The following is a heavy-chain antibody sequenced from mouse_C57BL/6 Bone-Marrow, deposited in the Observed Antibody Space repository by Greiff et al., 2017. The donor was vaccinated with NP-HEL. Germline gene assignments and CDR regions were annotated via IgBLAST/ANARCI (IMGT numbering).Heavy chain of an antibody. CDR3: ARGELGRSWCAY. J-gene: IGHJ3*01. Sequence: EVQWVESGGGLVKPGGSLKLSCAASGFTFSSYTMSWVRQTPEKRLEWVATISGGGGNTYYPDSVKGRFTISRDNAKNTLYLQLSRLRSEDTAVDYCARGELGRSWCAYWGQGTLVTVSA. V-gene: IGHV5-9*04. CDR1: GFTFSSYT. D-gene: IGHD4-1*01. CDR2: ISGGGGNT.